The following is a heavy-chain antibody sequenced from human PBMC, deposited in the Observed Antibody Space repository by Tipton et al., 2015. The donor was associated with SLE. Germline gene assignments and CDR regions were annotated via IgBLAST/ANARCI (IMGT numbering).Heavy chain of an antibody. CDR3: ARDGSGGAGFDY. V-gene: IGHV4-59*01. D-gene: IGHD3-10*01. CDR1: GGSISSYY. Sequence: LRLSCTVSGGSISSYYWSWIRQPPGKGLQWIGYIYYSGSTNYNPSLKSRVTISVDTSKKQFSLKLSSVTAADTAVYYCARDGSGGAGFDYWGQGTLVTVSS. J-gene: IGHJ4*02. CDR2: IYYSGST.